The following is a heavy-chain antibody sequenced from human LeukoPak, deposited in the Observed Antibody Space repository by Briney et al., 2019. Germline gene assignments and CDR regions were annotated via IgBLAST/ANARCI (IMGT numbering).Heavy chain of an antibody. Sequence: SETLSLTCTVSGGSISSYYWSWIRQPPWKGLEWIGYIYYSGSTNYNPSLKSRVTISVDTSKNQFSLKLSSVTAADTAVYYCARHTVTTSFDYWGQGTLVTVSS. V-gene: IGHV4-59*01. CDR2: IYYSGST. J-gene: IGHJ4*02. CDR1: GGSISSYY. D-gene: IGHD4-17*01. CDR3: ARHTVTTSFDY.